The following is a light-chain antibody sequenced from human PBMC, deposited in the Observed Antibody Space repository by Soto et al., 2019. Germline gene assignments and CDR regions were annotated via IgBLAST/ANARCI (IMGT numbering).Light chain of an antibody. J-gene: IGKJ1*01. Sequence: DIVMTQSPLSLPVTPGEPASISCRSSQSLLQTNGYTYLDWYLQKPGQSPQLLIHLTSIRASGVPDRFSGSGSGTEFTLKISKVEAEDVGVYYCMQSLQTPPWTFGPGTKVDIK. CDR2: LTS. CDR1: QSLLQTNGYTY. CDR3: MQSLQTPPWT. V-gene: IGKV2-28*01.